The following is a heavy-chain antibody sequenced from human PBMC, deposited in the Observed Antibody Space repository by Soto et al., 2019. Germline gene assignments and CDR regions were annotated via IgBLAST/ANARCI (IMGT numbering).Heavy chain of an antibody. CDR1: GYTFTSYA. CDR2: INAGNGNT. D-gene: IGHD3-9*01. CDR3: ARAPRRSIYDILTGYYGPHFDY. V-gene: IGHV1-3*01. J-gene: IGHJ4*02. Sequence: GASVKVSCKASGYTFTSYAMHWVRQAPGQRLEWMGWINAGNGNTKYSQKFQGRVTITRDTSASTAYMELSSLRSEDTAVYYCARAPRRSIYDILTGYYGPHFDYWGQGTLVTVSS.